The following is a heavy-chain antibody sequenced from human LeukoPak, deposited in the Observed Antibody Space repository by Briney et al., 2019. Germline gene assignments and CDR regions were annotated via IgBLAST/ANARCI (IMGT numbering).Heavy chain of an antibody. V-gene: IGHV3-74*01. CDR2: IRSDGSST. J-gene: IGHJ6*02. D-gene: IGHD2-2*01. CDR3: ARDSYCSTTNCYGMDV. Sequence: GGSLRLSCAASGFSLSNYWMHWVRQAPGKGPVWVSRIRSDGSSTSYADSVKGRFTISRDNAKNTLYMQMNSLRAEDTAVYYCARDSYCSTTNCYGMDVWGQGSTVTVSS. CDR1: GFSLSNYW.